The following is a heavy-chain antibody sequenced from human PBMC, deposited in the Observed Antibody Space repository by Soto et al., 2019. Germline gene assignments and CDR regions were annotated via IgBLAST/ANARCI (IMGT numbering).Heavy chain of an antibody. CDR1: GYSFTSFG. V-gene: IGHV1-18*01. J-gene: IGHJ3*02. CDR2: ISAYNGNT. CDR3: ARVANFYDGRGYNYGSGVNNAFDI. D-gene: IGHD3-22*01. Sequence: GASVKVSCKASGYSFTSFGVTWVRQAPGQGLEWMGWISAYNGNTHYPQNLQGRVAMTTDTSTSTAYMELRSLRSDDTAVYYCARVANFYDGRGYNYGSGVNNAFDIWG.